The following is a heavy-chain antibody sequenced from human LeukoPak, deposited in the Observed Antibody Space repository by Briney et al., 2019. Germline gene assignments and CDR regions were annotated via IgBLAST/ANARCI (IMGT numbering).Heavy chain of an antibody. J-gene: IGHJ4*02. CDR1: GNTFNSNA. CDR3: ARGIDSSGWRFDY. D-gene: IGHD6-19*01. CDR2: INTKSGNP. Sequence: ASVKVSCKTSGNTFNSNAMNWVRQAPGQGLEWMGWINTKSGNPTYAQGFTERFVFSLDTSVSTAYLQISSLKAEDTAVYYCARGIDSSGWRFDYWGQGTLVTVSS. V-gene: IGHV7-4-1*02.